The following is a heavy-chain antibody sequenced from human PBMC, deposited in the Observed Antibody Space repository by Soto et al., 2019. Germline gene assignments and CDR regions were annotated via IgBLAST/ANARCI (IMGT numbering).Heavy chain of an antibody. CDR1: AFTFRTYW. Sequence: LQVVEPGGDLVQPAGSLRLSCAASAFTFRTYWTTRLPQLTGKGTESVATIKQHGSEKYYVDSTKGRVTISRDNAKDSLYLQMNSLRVEDTSVYYCARGCGSASCPYDMEVWGKGTTVTVSS. CDR2: IKQHGSEK. V-gene: IGHV3-7*01. J-gene: IGHJ6*03. CDR3: ARGCGSASCPYDMEV. D-gene: IGHD2-2*01.